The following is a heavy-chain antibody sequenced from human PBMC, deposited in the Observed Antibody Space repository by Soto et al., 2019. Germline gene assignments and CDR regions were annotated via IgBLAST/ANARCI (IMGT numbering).Heavy chain of an antibody. J-gene: IGHJ3*02. Sequence: QMPLVQSGPEVKKPGTSVKVSCKASGFTFTSSAVQWVRQARGQRLEWIGWIVVGSGNTNYAQKFQERVTITRDMSTSTAYMELSSLRSEDTAVYYCAAAPIMITFGGVIVDAFDIWGQGTMVTVSS. V-gene: IGHV1-58*01. CDR3: AAAPIMITFGGVIVDAFDI. D-gene: IGHD3-16*02. CDR1: GFTFTSSA. CDR2: IVVGSGNT.